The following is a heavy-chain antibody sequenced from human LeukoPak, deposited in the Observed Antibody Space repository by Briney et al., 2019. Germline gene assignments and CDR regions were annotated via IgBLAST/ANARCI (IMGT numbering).Heavy chain of an antibody. V-gene: IGHV1-69*06. CDR1: GGTFSSYG. J-gene: IGHJ4*02. CDR3: VRDYDTSGPQKNYFDF. CDR2: IIPMYDTA. Sequence: SVKVSCKAPGGTFSSYGLSWVRQAPGPGVGWMGRIIPMYDTADNTQRFQGRVTFTADKTTGTAFMELSSLRSEDTATYYCVRDYDTSGPQKNYFDFRGQGTLVTVSS. D-gene: IGHD3-22*01.